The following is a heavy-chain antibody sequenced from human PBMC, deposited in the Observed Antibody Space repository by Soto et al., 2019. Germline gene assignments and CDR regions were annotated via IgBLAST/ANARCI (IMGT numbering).Heavy chain of an antibody. D-gene: IGHD5-12*01. J-gene: IGHJ4*02. Sequence: QVQLVESGGGVVQPGRSLRLSCAASGFTFSSYAMHWVRQAPGKGLEWVAVISYDGSNKYYADSVKGRFTISRDNSKNTLYLQMNSLRAEDTAVYYCARGQPHVDIVATIPLDYWGQGTLVTVSS. CDR3: ARGQPHVDIVATIPLDY. CDR1: GFTFSSYA. V-gene: IGHV3-30-3*01. CDR2: ISYDGSNK.